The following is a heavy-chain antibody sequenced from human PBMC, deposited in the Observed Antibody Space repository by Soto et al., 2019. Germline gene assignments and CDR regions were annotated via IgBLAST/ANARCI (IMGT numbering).Heavy chain of an antibody. D-gene: IGHD2-21*01. CDR1: GASVSNYY. CDR3: ARWGHPAVKAYDI. V-gene: IGHV4-59*02. CDR2: IHYTGDS. Sequence: SETLSLTCTVSGASVSNYYWNWVRQPPGKGLEWIGYIHYTGDSKYNPSLKSRVTMSVDTSKNQFSLKMTSVTAADTAVYYCARWGHPAVKAYDIWGQGAMVTVSS. J-gene: IGHJ3*02.